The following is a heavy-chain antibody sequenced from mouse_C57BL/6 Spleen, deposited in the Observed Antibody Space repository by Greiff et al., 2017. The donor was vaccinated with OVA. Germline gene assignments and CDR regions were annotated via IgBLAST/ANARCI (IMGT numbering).Heavy chain of an antibody. CDR2: IYPGDGDT. V-gene: IGHV1-82*01. CDR3: ARFEGLLGGAMDY. J-gene: IGHJ4*01. D-gene: IGHD2-3*01. Sequence: QVQLQQSGPELVKPGASVKISCKASGYAFSSSWMNWVKQRPGKGLEWIGRIYPGDGDTNYNGKFKGKATLTADKYSSTAYMQLSSLTSEDSAVYFCARFEGLLGGAMDYWGQGTSVTVSS. CDR1: GYAFSSSW.